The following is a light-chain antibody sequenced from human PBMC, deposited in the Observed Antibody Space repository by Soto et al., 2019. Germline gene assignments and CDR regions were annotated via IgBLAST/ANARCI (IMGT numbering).Light chain of an antibody. J-gene: IGKJ4*02. CDR1: QTIRNN. CDR3: QQYNSSPLT. V-gene: IGKV3-15*01. Sequence: EIVMTQSPATLSVSPGERATLSCRSSQTIRNNLAWYQQKPGQAPRLLIYVASTRATDIPARFSGSGSGTDFTLTISSLPSEDFAFYYCQQYNSSPLTFGGGTKADIK. CDR2: VAS.